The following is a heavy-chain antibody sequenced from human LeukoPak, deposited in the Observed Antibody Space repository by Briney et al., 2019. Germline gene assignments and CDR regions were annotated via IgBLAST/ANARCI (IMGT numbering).Heavy chain of an antibody. CDR2: ISGSGGST. J-gene: IGHJ4*02. Sequence: GGSLRLSCAASGFTFSSYAMSWVRQAPGRGRGGVSAISGSGGSTYYADSVKGRFTISRDNSKNTLYLQMNSLRAEDTAVYYCAKDQSDSSSWYWGQGTLVTVSS. D-gene: IGHD6-13*01. V-gene: IGHV3-23*01. CDR1: GFTFSSYA. CDR3: AKDQSDSSSWY.